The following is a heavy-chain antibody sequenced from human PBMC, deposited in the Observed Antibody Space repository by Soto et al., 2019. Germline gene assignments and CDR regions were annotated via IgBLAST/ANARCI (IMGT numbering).Heavy chain of an antibody. CDR3: ARDRIIDGDGMDV. D-gene: IGHD2-8*01. CDR1: GGSISSYY. Sequence: SETLSLTCTVSGGSISSYYWSWIRQPPGEGLEWIGYIYYSGSTNYNPSLKSRVTISVDTSKNQLSLKLSSVTAADTAVYYCARDRIIDGDGMDVWGQGTTVTVSS. V-gene: IGHV4-59*01. CDR2: IYYSGST. J-gene: IGHJ6*02.